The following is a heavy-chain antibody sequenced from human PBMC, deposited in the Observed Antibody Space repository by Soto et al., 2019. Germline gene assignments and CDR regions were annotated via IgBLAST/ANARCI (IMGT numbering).Heavy chain of an antibody. CDR3: AKDQWQLMY. J-gene: IGHJ4*01. V-gene: IGHV3-23*05. CDR2: IDSTFAA. Sequence: PGGSLRLSCAASGFTFSSSAMTWVRQTPGKGLEWVSSIDSTFAAYYSDSLKGHFTISRDNSKNTVYLQMNSLRADDTAVYYCAKDQWQLMYWGRGTLVTVSS. CDR1: GFTFSSSA. D-gene: IGHD6-19*01.